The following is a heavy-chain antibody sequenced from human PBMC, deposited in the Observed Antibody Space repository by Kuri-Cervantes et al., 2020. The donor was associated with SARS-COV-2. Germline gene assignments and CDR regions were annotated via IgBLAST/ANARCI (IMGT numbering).Heavy chain of an antibody. CDR3: ATLPYCTNGVCYTYYYYYMDV. CDR1: GYSISSGYY. V-gene: IGHV4-38-2*02. Sequence: GSLRLSCTVSGYSISSGYYWGWIRQPPGKGLEWIGGIYYSGSTYYNPSLKSRVTISVDTSKNQFSLKLSSVTAADTAVYYCATLPYCTNGVCYTYYYYYMDVWGKGTTVTVSS. J-gene: IGHJ6*03. CDR2: IYYSGST. D-gene: IGHD2-8*01.